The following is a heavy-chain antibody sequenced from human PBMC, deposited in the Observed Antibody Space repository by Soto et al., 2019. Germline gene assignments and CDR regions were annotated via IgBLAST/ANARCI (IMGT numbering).Heavy chain of an antibody. J-gene: IGHJ4*02. CDR3: VTRSGGSCYSCFDY. CDR1: GFTFSSYS. Sequence: GALRLSCADSGFTFSSYSMNWVRQAPGKGLEWVSYISSSSSTIYYADSVKGRFTISRDNAKNSLYLQMNSLRDEDTAVYYCVTRSGGSCYSCFDYWGQGTLVPVSS. CDR2: ISSSSSTI. V-gene: IGHV3-48*02. D-gene: IGHD2-15*01.